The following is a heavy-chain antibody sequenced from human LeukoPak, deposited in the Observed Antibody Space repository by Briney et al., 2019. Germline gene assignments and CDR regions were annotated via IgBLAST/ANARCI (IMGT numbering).Heavy chain of an antibody. V-gene: IGHV3-23*03. CDR2: IYSGGSGSA. CDR3: AKGILGYRSGGSCRLPFDI. Sequence: PGGSLRLSCAAPGFTVSSSYMSWVRQAPGKGLEWVSVIYSGGSGSAYYADSVKGRFTISRDNSKNTLYLQMNSLRAEDTAVYYCAKGILGYRSGGSCRLPFDIWGQGTMVTVSS. D-gene: IGHD2-15*01. J-gene: IGHJ3*02. CDR1: GFTVSSSY.